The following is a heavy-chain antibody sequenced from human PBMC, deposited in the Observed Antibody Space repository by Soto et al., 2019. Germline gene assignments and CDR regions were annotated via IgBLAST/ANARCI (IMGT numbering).Heavy chain of an antibody. CDR2: ITGSSSTI. CDR3: ARDGSNGYDVY. Sequence: EVQLVESGGGLVQPGGSLRLSCAASGFTFSIFSMNWVRHAPGKGLEWVAYITGSSSTIYYADSVKGRFTISRDNAKNSLFLHMNSLRAEDTAVYYCARDGSNGYDVYWGQGTQVTVSS. D-gene: IGHD5-12*01. V-gene: IGHV3-48*01. J-gene: IGHJ4*02. CDR1: GFTFSIFS.